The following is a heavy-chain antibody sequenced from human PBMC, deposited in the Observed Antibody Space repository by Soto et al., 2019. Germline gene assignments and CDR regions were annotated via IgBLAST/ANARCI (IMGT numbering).Heavy chain of an antibody. V-gene: IGHV3-11*01. CDR3: ARVRYYDSGSTINWFDP. Sequence: QVQLVESGGGLVKPGGSLRLSCAASGFTFSDYYMSWIRQAPGKGLEWVSYISSSGSSIYYAESVKGRFTISRDNAKNXXYLQMNSLRAEDTAVYYCARVRYYDSGSTINWFDPWGQGTLVTVSS. CDR1: GFTFSDYY. CDR2: ISSSGSSI. D-gene: IGHD3-10*01. J-gene: IGHJ5*02.